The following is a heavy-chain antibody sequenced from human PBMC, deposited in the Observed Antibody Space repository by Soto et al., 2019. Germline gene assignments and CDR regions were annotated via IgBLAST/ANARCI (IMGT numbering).Heavy chain of an antibody. D-gene: IGHD3-22*01. CDR3: ARHAHYDISGYYYYYYGMDV. CDR2: IYYSGNT. Sequence: QLQLQESGPGLVKPSETLSLTCTVSGGSISSSSYYWGWIRQPPGKGLEWIGSIYYSGNTYYNPSLKSRVTLSLDMTKDALSLKLSPVTDPDTAVYYCARHAHYDISGYYYYYYGMDVWGQGTTVTVSS. V-gene: IGHV4-39*01. CDR1: GGSISSSSYY. J-gene: IGHJ6*02.